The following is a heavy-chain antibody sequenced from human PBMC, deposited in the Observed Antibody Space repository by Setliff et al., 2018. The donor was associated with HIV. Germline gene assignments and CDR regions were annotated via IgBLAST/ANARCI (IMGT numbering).Heavy chain of an antibody. D-gene: IGHD3-22*01. V-gene: IGHV1-46*03. J-gene: IGHJ4*02. CDR2: INPTVDIT. CDR1: GYTFSSNY. CDR3: AGDSVSGYYYADY. Sequence: ASVKVPCKASGYTFSSNYMHWVRQAPGQGLEWMRLINPTVDITFYSQKFQLRVTMTSETSASTVYLELRSLRSDDTAAYYCAGDSVSGYYYADYWGQGTLVTVSS.